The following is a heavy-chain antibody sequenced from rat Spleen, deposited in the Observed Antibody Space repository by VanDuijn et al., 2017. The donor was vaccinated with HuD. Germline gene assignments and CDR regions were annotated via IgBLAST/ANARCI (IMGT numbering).Heavy chain of an antibody. CDR3: ATDEAGTGYFDY. D-gene: IGHD5-1*01. CDR1: GFTFSDYN. J-gene: IGHJ2*01. V-gene: IGHV5S10*01. Sequence: EVQLVESGGGLVRPGRSLKLSCAASGFTFSDYNMAWVRQAPKKGLEWVATIIYDGNRTYYRDSVKGRFTISRDNAKSTLYLQMDSLRSEDTATYYCATDEAGTGYFDYWGQGVMVTVSS. CDR2: IIYDGNRT.